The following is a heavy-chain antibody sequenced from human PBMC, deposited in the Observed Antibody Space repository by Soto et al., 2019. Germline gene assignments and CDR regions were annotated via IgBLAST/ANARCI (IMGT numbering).Heavy chain of an antibody. CDR1: GFTFSSYW. Sequence: EVQLVESGGGLVQPGGALRLSCAASGFTFSSYWMSWVRQAPGKGLEWVANIKQDGSEKYYVDSVKGRFTISRDNAKNSQYLQMNRLRAEDTAVYYCAKARCSSTSCSDWYFYLCGRVTLVTVSS. D-gene: IGHD2-2*01. CDR2: IKQDGSEK. CDR3: AKARCSSTSCSDWYFYL. J-gene: IGHJ2*01. V-gene: IGHV3-7*01.